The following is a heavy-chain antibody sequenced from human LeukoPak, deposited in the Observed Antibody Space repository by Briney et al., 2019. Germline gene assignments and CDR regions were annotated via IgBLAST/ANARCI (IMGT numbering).Heavy chain of an antibody. J-gene: IGHJ3*02. D-gene: IGHD4-17*01. CDR3: AREETVTDAFDI. Sequence: SETLSLTCTVSGGSISSYYWSWIRQPPAKGLEWIGYIYYSGSTNYNPSLKSRVTISVDTSKNQFSLKLSSVTAADTAVYYCAREETVTDAFDIWGQGTMVTVSS. V-gene: IGHV4-59*01. CDR2: IYYSGST. CDR1: GGSISSYY.